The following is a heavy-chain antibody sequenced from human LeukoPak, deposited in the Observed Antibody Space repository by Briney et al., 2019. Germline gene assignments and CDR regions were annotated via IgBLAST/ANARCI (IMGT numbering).Heavy chain of an antibody. V-gene: IGHV4-4*07. Sequence: SETLSLTCTVSGGSISSYYWSWIRQPAGKGLEWIGRIYTSGSTNYNPSLKSRVTMSVDTSKNQFSLRLSSVTAADTAVYYCARDGLSEPYYYGMDVWGQGTTVTVSS. D-gene: IGHD1-14*01. CDR2: IYTSGST. CDR3: ARDGLSEPYYYGMDV. J-gene: IGHJ6*02. CDR1: GGSISSYY.